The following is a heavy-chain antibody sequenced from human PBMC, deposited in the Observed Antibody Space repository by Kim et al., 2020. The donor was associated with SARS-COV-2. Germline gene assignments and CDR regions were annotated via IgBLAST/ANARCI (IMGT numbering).Heavy chain of an antibody. V-gene: IGHV4-34*01. CDR2: INHSGST. D-gene: IGHD4-17*01. CDR1: GGSFSGYY. Sequence: SETLSLTCAVYGGSFSGYYWSWIRQPPGKGLEWIGEINHSGSTNYNPSLKSRVTISVDTSKNQFSLKLSSVTAADTAVYYCARGRSRLRSPTKQYYYYYGMDVWGQGTTVTVSS. CDR3: ARGRSRLRSPTKQYYYYYGMDV. J-gene: IGHJ6*02.